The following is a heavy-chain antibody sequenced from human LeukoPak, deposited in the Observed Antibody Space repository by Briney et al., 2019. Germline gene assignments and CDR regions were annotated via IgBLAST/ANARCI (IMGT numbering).Heavy chain of an antibody. CDR2: FDPEDGET. Sequence: ASVKVSCKVSGHTLTELSMHWVRQAPGKGLEWMGGFDPEDGETIYAQKFQGRVTMTEDTSTDTAYMELSSLRSEDTAVYYCATHVLLWSNYFDYWGQGTLVTVSS. CDR1: GHTLTELS. CDR3: ATHVLLWSNYFDY. D-gene: IGHD3-10*01. V-gene: IGHV1-24*01. J-gene: IGHJ4*02.